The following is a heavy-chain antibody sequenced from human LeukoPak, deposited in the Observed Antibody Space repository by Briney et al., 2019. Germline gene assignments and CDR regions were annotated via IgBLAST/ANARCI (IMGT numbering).Heavy chain of an antibody. V-gene: IGHV4-39*07. CDR1: GGSISSTNYY. D-gene: IGHD7-27*01. CDR3: ARVGLNWGYARWAFDI. CDR2: IYYSGST. J-gene: IGHJ3*02. Sequence: PSETLSLTCTVSGGSISSTNYYWGWIRQPPGKGLEWIGSIYYSGSTYYNPSLRSRVTISVDTSKNQFSLKVSSVTAADTAVYYCARVGLNWGYARWAFDIWGQGTMVTVSS.